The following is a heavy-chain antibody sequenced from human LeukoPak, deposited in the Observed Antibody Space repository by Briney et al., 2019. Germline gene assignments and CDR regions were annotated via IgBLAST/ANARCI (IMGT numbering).Heavy chain of an antibody. V-gene: IGHV1-69*13. Sequence: ASVKVSCKASGGTFSSYAISWVRQAPGQGLEWMGGIIHIFGTANYAQKFQGRVTITADESTSTAYMELSSLRSEDTAVYYCARDLGPLLGYGMDVWGQGTTVTVSS. CDR2: IIHIFGTA. CDR1: GGTFSSYA. CDR3: ARDLGPLLGYGMDV. J-gene: IGHJ6*02. D-gene: IGHD3-16*01.